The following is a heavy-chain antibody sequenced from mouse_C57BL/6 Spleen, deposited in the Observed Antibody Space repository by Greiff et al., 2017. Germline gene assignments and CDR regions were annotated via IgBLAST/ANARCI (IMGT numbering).Heavy chain of an antibody. V-gene: IGHV1-55*01. CDR1: GYIFTSYW. J-gene: IGHJ3*01. CDR3: ARTSDCFSPFDY. CDR2: IYTGSGGT. Sequence: QVQLQQPGAELVKPGASVKMSCKASGYIFTSYWITWVKQRPGQGLEWIGDIYTGSGGTNYNEKFKSKATLTVAKFSSTADMQLSSLTSEYSAVYDCARTSDCFSPFDYWGQGTLVTVSA. D-gene: IGHD6-1*01.